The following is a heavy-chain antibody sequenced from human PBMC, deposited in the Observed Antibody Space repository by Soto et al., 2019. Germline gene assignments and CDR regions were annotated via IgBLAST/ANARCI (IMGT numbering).Heavy chain of an antibody. J-gene: IGHJ6*02. Sequence: QVQLVQSGAEVKNPGASVKVSCKASGYTFTRYGIGWARQAPGQGLEWMGWINTYNGNTNYAQNVQGRVTLTTDTSTSTAYMGVRSLRSNDTAIYYCAMVDVYVTPSPQDVWGQGTTVLVSS. V-gene: IGHV1-18*01. CDR3: AMVDVYVTPSPQDV. CDR1: GYTFTRYG. CDR2: INTYNGNT. D-gene: IGHD3-16*01.